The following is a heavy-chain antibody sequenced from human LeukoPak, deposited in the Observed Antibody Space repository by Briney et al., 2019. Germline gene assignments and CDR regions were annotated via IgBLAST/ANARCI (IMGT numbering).Heavy chain of an antibody. CDR1: GFIFSSYE. CDR3: ARVGAFDI. CDR2: ISTSDSTI. Sequence: GGSLRLSCAASGFIFSSYEMHWVRQAPGKGLEWVSYISTSDSTIYYADSVKGRFTISRDNAKNSLYLQMNSLRAEDTAVYYCARVGAFDIWGQGTMVTVSS. J-gene: IGHJ3*02. V-gene: IGHV3-48*03.